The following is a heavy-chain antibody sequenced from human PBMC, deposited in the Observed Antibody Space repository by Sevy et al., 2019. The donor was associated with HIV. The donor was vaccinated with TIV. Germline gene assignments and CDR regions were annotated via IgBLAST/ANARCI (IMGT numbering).Heavy chain of an antibody. V-gene: IGHV3-23*01. D-gene: IGHD4-17*01. CDR1: GFTFSNYA. CDR3: ARDGLYGGNFECFQH. Sequence: GGSLRLSCAASGFTFSNYALTWVRQAPGKGLDWVSSITGSSTTIYYADSVKGRFTVSRDNSNNTLYLHINSLRAEDTAVYYCARDGLYGGNFECFQHWGQGTLVTVSS. CDR2: ITGSSTTI. J-gene: IGHJ1*01.